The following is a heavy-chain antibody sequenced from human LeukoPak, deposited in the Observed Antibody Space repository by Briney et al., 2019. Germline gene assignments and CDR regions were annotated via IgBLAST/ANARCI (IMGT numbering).Heavy chain of an antibody. CDR1: GGSIVSHY. CDR2: FYASGTT. Sequence: SETLSLICTVSGGSIVSHYWNWIRQPAGRGLEWIGRFYASGTTNTSPSLKSRVTMSVDTSKNHFSLNLSSVTAADTAVYYCAREAYSDFWGSYALDYWGQGTLVTVSS. V-gene: IGHV4-4*07. D-gene: IGHD3-3*01. J-gene: IGHJ4*02. CDR3: AREAYSDFWGSYALDY.